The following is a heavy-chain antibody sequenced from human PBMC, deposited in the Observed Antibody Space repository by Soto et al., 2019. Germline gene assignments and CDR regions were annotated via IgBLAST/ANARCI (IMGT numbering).Heavy chain of an antibody. CDR2: IYYSGST. Sequence: QLQLQESGPGLVKPSETLSLTCTVSGGSITSSSYYWGWFRHPPGKGLEWIGSIYYSGSTYYNPSLKRRVTISVDTSKNQFSLKLSSVTAADTAVYYCARQEENWFDPWGQGTLVTVSS. CDR1: GGSITSSSYY. CDR3: ARQEENWFDP. V-gene: IGHV4-39*01. J-gene: IGHJ5*02.